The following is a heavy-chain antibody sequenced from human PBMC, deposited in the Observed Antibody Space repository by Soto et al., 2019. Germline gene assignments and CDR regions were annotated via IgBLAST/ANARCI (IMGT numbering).Heavy chain of an antibody. CDR1: GGSISSNW. CDR3: ARHIALATMRGFDS. V-gene: IGHV4-4*02. D-gene: IGHD6-19*01. CDR2: IHHSGTT. J-gene: IGHJ4*02. Sequence: QVQLQESGPGLVKPSETLSLTCSVSGGSISSNWWSWVRQPPGNGLEWIGEIHHSGTTNYNPSLRSLVTISVDKSKNQLSLNLNSVTAADTAFCYCARHIALATMRGFDSWGQGTLVTVSS.